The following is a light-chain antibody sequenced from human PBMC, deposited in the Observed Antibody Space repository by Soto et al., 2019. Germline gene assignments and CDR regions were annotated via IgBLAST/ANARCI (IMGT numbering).Light chain of an antibody. CDR1: QSISSY. Sequence: DIQITQSPSSLSASVGDRVTITCRASQSISSYLYWSQQKPGKPPKLLIYGACSLLSGVPSRFSGSGSGTAFTLTISSLKREDFATYFCQPSYSTPRTFGQGTKVEIK. V-gene: IGKV1-39*01. CDR2: GAC. J-gene: IGKJ1*01. CDR3: QPSYSTPRT.